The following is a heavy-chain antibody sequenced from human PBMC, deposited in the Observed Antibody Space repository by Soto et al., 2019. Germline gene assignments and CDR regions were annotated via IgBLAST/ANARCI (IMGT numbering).Heavy chain of an antibody. Sequence: SETLSLTCAVSGGSISSGGYSWSWIRQPPGKGVEWIGYIYHSGSTYYNPSLKSRVTISVDTSKNQFSLKLSSVTAADTAVYYCARAKAPLYSSSWYWFDPWGQGTLVTVSS. CDR1: GGSISSGGYS. CDR3: ARAKAPLYSSSWYWFDP. CDR2: IYHSGST. J-gene: IGHJ5*02. V-gene: IGHV4-30-2*01. D-gene: IGHD6-13*01.